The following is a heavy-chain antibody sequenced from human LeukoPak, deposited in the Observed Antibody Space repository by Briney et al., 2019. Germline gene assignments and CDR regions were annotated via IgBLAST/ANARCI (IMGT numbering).Heavy chain of an antibody. D-gene: IGHD1-26*01. Sequence: SSETLSLTCTASGGSVSSGRYYWTWIRQPPGKGLEWIGYIYSTGITNYNPSLKSRVTISLDTSKSQFSLKLSSVTAADSAVYYCASGSYYNYYFDSWGQGTLVTVSS. CDR3: ASGSYYNYYFDS. CDR1: GGSVSSGRYY. V-gene: IGHV4-61*01. J-gene: IGHJ4*02. CDR2: IYSTGIT.